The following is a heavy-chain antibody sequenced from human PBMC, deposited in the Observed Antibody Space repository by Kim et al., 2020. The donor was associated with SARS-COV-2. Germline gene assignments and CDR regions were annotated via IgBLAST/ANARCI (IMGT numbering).Heavy chain of an antibody. D-gene: IGHD5-18*01. CDR1: GGSFSGYY. CDR2: INHSGST. J-gene: IGHJ6*02. V-gene: IGHV4-34*01. CDR3: ARVGASGYSYGYKYYYGMDV. Sequence: SETLSLTCAVYGGSFSGYYWSWIRQPPGKGLEWIGEINHSGSTNYNPSLKSRVTISVDTSKNQFSLKLSSVTAADTAVYYCARVGASGYSYGYKYYYGMDVWGQGTTVTVSS.